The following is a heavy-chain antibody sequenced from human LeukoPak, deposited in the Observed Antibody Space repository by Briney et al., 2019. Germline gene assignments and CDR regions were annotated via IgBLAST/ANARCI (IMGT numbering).Heavy chain of an antibody. CDR3: ASDRSLIASLYYFDN. Sequence: PGGSLRLSCEASGITFSAYTMNWVRQAPWKGLEWVSSISGSGSYIFYADSVKGRFTISRDNAKNSLYLQMSSLRVEDTAVYYCASDRSLIASLYYFDNWGQGTLVTVSS. V-gene: IGHV3-21*01. D-gene: IGHD3-22*01. CDR2: ISGSGSYI. CDR1: GITFSAYT. J-gene: IGHJ4*02.